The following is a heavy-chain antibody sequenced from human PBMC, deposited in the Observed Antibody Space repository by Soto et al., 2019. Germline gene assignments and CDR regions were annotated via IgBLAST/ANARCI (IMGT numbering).Heavy chain of an antibody. CDR2: MNPNSGNT. V-gene: IGHV1-8*01. CDR1: GYTFTSYD. J-gene: IGHJ6*02. D-gene: IGHD4-4*01. Sequence: GASVKVSCKASGYTFTSYDINWVRQATGQGLEWMGWMNPNSGNTGYAQKFQGRVTMTRNTSISTAYMELSSLRSEDTAVYYCARWDSNYPYYYYYYGMDVWGQGTTVIVSS. CDR3: ARWDSNYPYYYYYYGMDV.